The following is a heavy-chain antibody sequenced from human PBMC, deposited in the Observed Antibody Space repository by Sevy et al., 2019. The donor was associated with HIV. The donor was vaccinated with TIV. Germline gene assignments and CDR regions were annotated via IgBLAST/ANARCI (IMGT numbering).Heavy chain of an antibody. CDR2: IYTSGST. Sequence: SETLSLTCTVSGGSISSYYWSWIRQPAGKGLEGIGRIYTSGSTNYNPSLKSRVTMSVDTSKNQFSLKLSSVTAADTAVYYCARDLSTAAAGDFDYWGQGTLVTVSS. CDR1: GGSISSYY. J-gene: IGHJ4*02. CDR3: ARDLSTAAAGDFDY. V-gene: IGHV4-4*07. D-gene: IGHD6-13*01.